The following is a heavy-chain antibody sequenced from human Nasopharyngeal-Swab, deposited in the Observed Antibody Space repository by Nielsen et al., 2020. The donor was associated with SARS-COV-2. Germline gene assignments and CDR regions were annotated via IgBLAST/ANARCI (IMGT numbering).Heavy chain of an antibody. J-gene: IGHJ6*03. CDR1: GYNFTGYS. Sequence: ASVKVSCTASGYNFTGYSMHWVRQAPGQGLEWMGWINPNSGGTNYAQKFLGWVIMTRDTSISTAYMELSRLRSDDTGVYYSARGPYYDFWSGYSSYYYMDVWGKGTTVTVSS. CDR3: ARGPYYDFWSGYSSYYYMDV. V-gene: IGHV1-2*04. CDR2: INPNSGGT. D-gene: IGHD3-3*01.